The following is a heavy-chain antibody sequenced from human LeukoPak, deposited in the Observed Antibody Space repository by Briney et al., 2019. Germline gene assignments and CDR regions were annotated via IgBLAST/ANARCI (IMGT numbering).Heavy chain of an antibody. Sequence: PGGSLRLSCAASGFTFSIYTMSWVRQAPGKGLEWVSAISAGGGSAGSGTTYYADSVKGRFTISRDNAKNTLYLQMNNLRAEDTAVYYCARGGGSGYYYEFDYWGQGTLVTVSS. CDR1: GFTFSIYT. J-gene: IGHJ4*02. D-gene: IGHD3-22*01. V-gene: IGHV3-23*01. CDR2: ISAGGGSAGSGTT. CDR3: ARGGGSGYYYEFDY.